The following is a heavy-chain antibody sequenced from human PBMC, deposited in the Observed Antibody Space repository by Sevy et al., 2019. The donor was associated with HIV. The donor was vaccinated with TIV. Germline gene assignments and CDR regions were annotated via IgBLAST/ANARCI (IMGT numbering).Heavy chain of an antibody. Sequence: ASVKVSCKASGYTFTSYYMHWVRQAPGQGLEWMGIINPSGGSTSYAQKFQDRVTMTRDTSTSTVYMELSSLRSEDTAVYYCALSRPFGVVLGGSGSPIDYWGQGTLVTVSS. CDR1: GYTFTSYY. CDR2: INPSGGST. J-gene: IGHJ4*02. V-gene: IGHV1-46*03. CDR3: ALSRPFGVVLGGSGSPIDY. D-gene: IGHD3-10*01.